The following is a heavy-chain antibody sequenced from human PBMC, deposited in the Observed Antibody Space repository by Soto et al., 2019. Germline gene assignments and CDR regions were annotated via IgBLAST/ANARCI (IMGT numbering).Heavy chain of an antibody. D-gene: IGHD4-17*01. CDR2: ISGSGGST. Sequence: EVQLLESGGGLVQPGGSLRLSCAASGFTFSSYAMSWVRQAPGKGLEWVSAISGSGGSTYYADSVKGRFTISRDNSKNTLSLQMNSLRAEDTALYYCAKDYGDFYWYFDLWGRGTLVTVSS. J-gene: IGHJ2*01. CDR3: AKDYGDFYWYFDL. CDR1: GFTFSSYA. V-gene: IGHV3-23*01.